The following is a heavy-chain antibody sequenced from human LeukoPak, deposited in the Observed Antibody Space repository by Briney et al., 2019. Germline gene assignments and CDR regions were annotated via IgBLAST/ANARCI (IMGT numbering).Heavy chain of an antibody. Sequence: GGSLRLSCAASGFTFSSYAMSWVRQAPGKGLEWVSAISGSGGSTYYADSVKGRFTISRDNAKNSLYLQMNSLRAEDTALYYCAKDYCSSTSCPGGRLDYWGQGTLVTVSS. CDR1: GFTFSSYA. J-gene: IGHJ4*02. V-gene: IGHV3-23*01. CDR2: ISGSGGST. CDR3: AKDYCSSTSCPGGRLDY. D-gene: IGHD2-2*01.